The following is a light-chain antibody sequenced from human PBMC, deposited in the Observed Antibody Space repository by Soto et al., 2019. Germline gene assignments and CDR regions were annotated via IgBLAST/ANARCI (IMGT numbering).Light chain of an antibody. CDR1: SSDIGSYRF. V-gene: IGLV2-23*01. Sequence: QSVLTQPASVSGSPGQSITISCTGTSSDIGSYRFVSWYQHHPGKAPKVMIYEGSKRPSGVSSRFSGSKSGNTASLTISGLQAEDEAEYYCCSYAGSSTMLFGGGTKLTVL. CDR3: CSYAGSSTML. CDR2: EGS. J-gene: IGLJ2*01.